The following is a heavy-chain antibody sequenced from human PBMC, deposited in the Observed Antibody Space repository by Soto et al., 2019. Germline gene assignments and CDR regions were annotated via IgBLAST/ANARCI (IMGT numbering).Heavy chain of an antibody. D-gene: IGHD6-13*01. CDR3: ARETHERLGYSSSWYKFDI. J-gene: IGHJ3*02. CDR1: GFTFSSYW. Sequence: GGSLRLSCAASGFTFSSYWMHWVRQAPGKGLVWVSRINSDGSSTSYADSVKGRFTNSRDNAKNTLYLQMNSLRAEDTAVYYCARETHERLGYSSSWYKFDIWCKGTIVTVSS. V-gene: IGHV3-74*01. CDR2: INSDGSST.